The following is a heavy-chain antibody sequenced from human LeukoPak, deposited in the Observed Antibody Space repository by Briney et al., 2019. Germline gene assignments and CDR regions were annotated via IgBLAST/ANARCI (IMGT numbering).Heavy chain of an antibody. CDR3: ARGNSASEIYHYLNWFDP. J-gene: IGHJ5*02. CDR1: DYTFTSNG. Sequence: DSVKVSCKASDYTFTSNGATWVRQAPGQGLEWMGWISANNGYTNYAQKLQDRVTLTTDTSTSTAYMELRSLGSDDTAVYYCARGNSASEIYHYLNWFDPWGQGTLVTVSS. CDR2: ISANNGYT. V-gene: IGHV1-18*04. D-gene: IGHD4-23*01.